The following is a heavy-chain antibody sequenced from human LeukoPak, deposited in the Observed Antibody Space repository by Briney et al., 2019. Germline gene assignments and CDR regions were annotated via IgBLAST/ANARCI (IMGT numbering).Heavy chain of an antibody. Sequence: SETLSLTCTVSGGSISSSSYYWGWIRQPPGKGLEWIGSIYYSGSTYYNPSLKSRVTISVDTSKNQFSLKLSSVTAADTAVYYCARHFLGYCSSTSCAPGAFDIWGQGTMVTVSS. CDR1: GGSISSSSYY. V-gene: IGHV4-39*01. CDR2: IYYSGST. J-gene: IGHJ3*02. CDR3: ARHFLGYCSSTSCAPGAFDI. D-gene: IGHD2-2*03.